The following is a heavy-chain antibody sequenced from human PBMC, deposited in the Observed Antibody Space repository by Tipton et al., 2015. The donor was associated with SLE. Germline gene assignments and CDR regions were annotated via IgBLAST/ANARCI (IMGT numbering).Heavy chain of an antibody. Sequence: QSGPEVKKLGASVKVSCKASGYTFTSYGINWVRQAPGQGLEWMGWISAYNGNTNYAQKLQGRVTMTTDTSTSTAYMELRSLRSDDTAVYYCAREKGKRGYSYGPDYWGQGTLVTVSS. D-gene: IGHD5-18*01. V-gene: IGHV1-18*01. CDR3: AREKGKRGYSYGPDY. J-gene: IGHJ4*02. CDR2: ISAYNGNT. CDR1: GYTFTSYG.